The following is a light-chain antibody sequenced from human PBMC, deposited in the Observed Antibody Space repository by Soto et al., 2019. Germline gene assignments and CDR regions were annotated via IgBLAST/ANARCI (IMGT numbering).Light chain of an antibody. Sequence: DIQMTQSPSTLSASVGDRVTITCRACQSIDSWLAWYQQKPGKTPNLLIYKASNLESGVPSRFSGSGSGTEFTLTISSLQPDDFATYYCQHYNSYSAGTFGQGTKVEI. CDR1: QSIDSW. V-gene: IGKV1-5*03. CDR3: QHYNSYSAGT. CDR2: KAS. J-gene: IGKJ1*01.